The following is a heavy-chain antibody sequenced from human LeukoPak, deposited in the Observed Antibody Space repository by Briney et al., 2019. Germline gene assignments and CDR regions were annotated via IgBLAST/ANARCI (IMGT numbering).Heavy chain of an antibody. J-gene: IGHJ3*02. CDR2: INHSGST. CDR3: ASTFSSEGAFDI. Sequence: PSETLSLTCAVYGGSFSGYYRSWIRQPPGKGLEWIGEINHSGSTNYNPSLKSRVTTSVDTSKNRFSLKLSSVTAADTAVYYCASTFSSEGAFDIWGQGTMVTVSS. CDR1: GGSFSGYY. D-gene: IGHD6-19*01. V-gene: IGHV4-34*01.